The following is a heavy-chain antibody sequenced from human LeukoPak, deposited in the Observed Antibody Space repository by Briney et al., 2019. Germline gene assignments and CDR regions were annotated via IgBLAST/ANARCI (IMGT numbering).Heavy chain of an antibody. D-gene: IGHD1-26*01. CDR2: INPNSGGA. CDR1: GYTFTDYY. V-gene: IGHV1-2*02. J-gene: IGHJ4*02. Sequence: ASVKVSCKASGYTFTDYYIQWVRQAPGQGLEWMGWINPNSGGAKYAQKFQGRVTMTRDTSITTAYMEVTSLNSDDTAMFFCARAYRVGATFSDFDYWGQGTLVTVSS. CDR3: ARAYRVGATFSDFDY.